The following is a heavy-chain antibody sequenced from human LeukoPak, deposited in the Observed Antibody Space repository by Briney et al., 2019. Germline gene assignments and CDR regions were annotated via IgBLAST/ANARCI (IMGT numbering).Heavy chain of an antibody. CDR2: IYYSGSS. V-gene: IGHV4-34*01. Sequence: SETLSLTCAVYGGSFSGYYWGWSRQPPGKGLEWIGSIYYSGSSYYNPSLKSRLTISVDTSKNQFSLKLSSVTAADTAEYYCARDLYSSRTNDAFVIWGQGTMVTVSS. D-gene: IGHD6-13*01. CDR3: ARDLYSSRTNDAFVI. CDR1: GGSFSGYY. J-gene: IGHJ3*02.